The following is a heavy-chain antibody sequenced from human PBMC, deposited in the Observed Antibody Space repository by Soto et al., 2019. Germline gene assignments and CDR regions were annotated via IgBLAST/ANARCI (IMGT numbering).Heavy chain of an antibody. J-gene: IGHJ6*03. CDR1: GFTFSAFT. CDR3: VREYYYYYMDV. CDR2: ISSRSTAI. Sequence: EVQLVESGGGLLQPGGSLRLSCAASGFTFSAFTMNWVGQAPGKGLECVSYISSRSTAIYYADSVKGRFTISRDNAKNSLYLQINSLRAEDTAVYYCVREYYYYYMDVWGKGTTVTVSS. V-gene: IGHV3-48*01.